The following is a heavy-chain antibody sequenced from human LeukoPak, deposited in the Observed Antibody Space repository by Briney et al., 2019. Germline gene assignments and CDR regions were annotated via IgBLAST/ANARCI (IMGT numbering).Heavy chain of an antibody. V-gene: IGHV3-48*01. J-gene: IGHJ4*02. D-gene: IGHD1-26*01. CDR3: ARDSISGSYYGGLDY. Sequence: GGSLRLSXAASGFTFSSYSMNWVRQAPGKGLEWVSYISSSSSTIYYADSVKGRFTISRDNAKNSLYLQMNSLRAEDTAVYYCARDSISGSYYGGLDYWGQGTLVTVSS. CDR2: ISSSSSTI. CDR1: GFTFSSYS.